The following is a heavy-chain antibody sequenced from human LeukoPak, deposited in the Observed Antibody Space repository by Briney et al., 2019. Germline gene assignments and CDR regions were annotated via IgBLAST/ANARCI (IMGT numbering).Heavy chain of an antibody. CDR1: GFTFSDYY. CDR3: ASTMWIQLWPIHDAFDI. D-gene: IGHD5-18*01. V-gene: IGHV3-11*04. J-gene: IGHJ3*02. Sequence: GGSLRLSCAASGFTFSDYYMSWIRQAPGKGLEWVSYISSSGSTIYYADSVKGRFTISRDNAKNSLYLQMNSLRAEDTAVYYCASTMWIQLWPIHDAFDIWGQGTMVTVSS. CDR2: ISSSGSTI.